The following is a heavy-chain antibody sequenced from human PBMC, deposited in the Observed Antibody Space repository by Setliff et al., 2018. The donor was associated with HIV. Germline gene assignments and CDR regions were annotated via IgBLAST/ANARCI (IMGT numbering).Heavy chain of an antibody. CDR3: ASMERGSGFSNRNYFDY. D-gene: IGHD6-19*01. V-gene: IGHV4-39*01. J-gene: IGHJ4*02. CDR2: SYYSGST. Sequence: ASETLSLTCTVSGGSISSSRYYWGWIRQPPGKGLEWIGSSYYSGSTSSNPSLKSRVTISVDTSKNQFSLKLSSVTAADTAVYYCASMERGSGFSNRNYFDYWGQGTLFPVSS. CDR1: GGSISSSRYY.